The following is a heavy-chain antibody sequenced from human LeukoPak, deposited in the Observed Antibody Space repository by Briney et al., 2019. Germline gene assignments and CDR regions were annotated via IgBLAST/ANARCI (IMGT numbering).Heavy chain of an antibody. V-gene: IGHV3-49*04. Sequence: GGSLRLSCTASGFSFGDYAMSWVRQAPGKGLEWVGFIRSKAYGGTPEYAASVEGRFTISRDDSKSIAYLQMNSLKTEDTAVYYCARARGYSYGYIDYWGQGTLVTVSS. CDR2: IRSKAYGGTP. D-gene: IGHD5-18*01. CDR3: ARARGYSYGYIDY. CDR1: GFSFGDYA. J-gene: IGHJ4*02.